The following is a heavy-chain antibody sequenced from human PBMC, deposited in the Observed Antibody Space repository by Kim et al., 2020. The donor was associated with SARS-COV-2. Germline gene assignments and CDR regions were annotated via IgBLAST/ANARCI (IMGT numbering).Heavy chain of an antibody. D-gene: IGHD6-19*01. V-gene: IGHV4-39*01. J-gene: IGHJ4*02. CDR1: GGSISSSSYY. CDR3: ARCEWLVLNY. CDR2: IYYSGST. Sequence: SETLSLTCTVSGGSISSSSYYWGWIRQPPGKGLEWIGSIYYSGSTYYNPSLKSRVTISVDTSKNQFSLKLSSVTAADTAVYYCARCEWLVLNYWGQGTLVTVSS.